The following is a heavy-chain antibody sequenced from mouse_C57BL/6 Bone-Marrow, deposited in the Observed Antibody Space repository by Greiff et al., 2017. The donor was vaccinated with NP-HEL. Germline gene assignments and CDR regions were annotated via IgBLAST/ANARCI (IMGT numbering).Heavy chain of an antibody. D-gene: IGHD1-1*01. V-gene: IGHV5-4*03. CDR3: ARGLYYGSSYGGAMDY. CDR2: ISDGGSYT. CDR1: GFTFSSYA. Sequence: EVKLVESGGGLVKPGGSLKLSCAASGFTFSSYAMSWVRQTPEKRLEWVATISDGGSYTYYPDNVKGRFTISRDNAKNNLYLQMSHLKSEDTAMYYCARGLYYGSSYGGAMDYWGQGTSVTVSS. J-gene: IGHJ4*01.